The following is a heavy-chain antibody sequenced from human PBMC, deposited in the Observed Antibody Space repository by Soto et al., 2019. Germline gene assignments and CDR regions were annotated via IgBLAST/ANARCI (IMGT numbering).Heavy chain of an antibody. CDR1: GFTFSNAW. CDR2: IKSKTDGGTT. CDR3: TTDPLITISGVAPEGWFDH. D-gene: IGHD3-3*01. Sequence: GGSLRLSCAASGFTFSNAWMSWVRQAPGKGLEWVGRIKSKTDGGTTDYAAPVKGRFTISRDDSKNTLYLQMNSLKTEDTAVYYCTTDPLITISGVAPEGWFDHWGQGPLVTVSS. V-gene: IGHV3-15*01. J-gene: IGHJ5*02.